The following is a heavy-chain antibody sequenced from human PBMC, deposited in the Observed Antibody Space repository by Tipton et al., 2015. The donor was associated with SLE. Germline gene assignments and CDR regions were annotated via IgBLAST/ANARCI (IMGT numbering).Heavy chain of an antibody. CDR1: PGSVDGYY. CDR2: INHGGYT. J-gene: IGHJ4*02. CDR3: AGRPRSGSYFDY. V-gene: IGHV4-34*01. Sequence: TLSLTCAVYPGSVDGYYWSWIRQPPGKGLEWLGEINHGGYTNYNPSLKSRVTILIDRSKNQFSLNLKSVTAADTALYSCAGRPRSGSYFDYWGQGTVVTVSS. D-gene: IGHD3-10*01.